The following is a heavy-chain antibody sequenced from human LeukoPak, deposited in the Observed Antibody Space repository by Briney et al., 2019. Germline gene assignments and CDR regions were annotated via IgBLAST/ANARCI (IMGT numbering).Heavy chain of an antibody. J-gene: IGHJ6*02. CDR3: ARDRRPYGLDV. CDR1: GFTVSSNY. V-gene: IGHV3-53*01. Sequence: PGGSLRLSCAASGFTVSSNYMSWVRQAPGKGLEWVSVIYSGGSTSYADSVKGRFTISRDNSKNTLYLQMNSLRAEDTAVYYCARDRRPYGLDVWGQGTTVTVSS. CDR2: IYSGGST.